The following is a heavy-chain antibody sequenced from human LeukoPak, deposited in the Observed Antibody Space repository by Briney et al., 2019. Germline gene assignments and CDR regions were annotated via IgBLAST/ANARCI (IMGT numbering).Heavy chain of an antibody. D-gene: IGHD3-16*01. J-gene: IGHJ4*02. V-gene: IGHV4-38-2*01. CDR3: ARHGDPWGYFDY. CDR2: IYHSGST. Sequence: SETLSLTCAASGYSISSGYYWGWIRQPPGKGLEWIGSIYHSGSTYYNPSLKSRVTISVDTSKNQFSLKLSSVTAADTAVYYCARHGDPWGYFDYWGQGTLVTVSS. CDR1: GYSISSGYY.